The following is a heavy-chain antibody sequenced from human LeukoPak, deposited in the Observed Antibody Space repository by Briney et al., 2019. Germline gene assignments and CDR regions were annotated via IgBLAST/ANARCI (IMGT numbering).Heavy chain of an antibody. V-gene: IGHV3-21*01. J-gene: IGHJ5*02. CDR2: ISSSSSYI. CDR3: ARVLHFDWLLYH. D-gene: IGHD3-9*01. Sequence: GGSLRLSCAASGFTFSNYWMSWVRQAPGKGLEWVSSISSSSSYIYYADSVKGRFTISRDNAKNSLYLQMNSLRAEDTAVYYCARVLHFDWLLYHWGQGTLVTVSS. CDR1: GFTFSNYW.